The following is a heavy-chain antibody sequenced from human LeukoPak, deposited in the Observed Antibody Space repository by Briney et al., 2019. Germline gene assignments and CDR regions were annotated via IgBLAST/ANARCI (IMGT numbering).Heavy chain of an antibody. CDR3: AKGWEFRVVIPAAVS. CDR1: GFIFSSYA. V-gene: IGHV3-23*01. J-gene: IGHJ5*02. Sequence: LPGGSLRPSCEGSGFIFSSYAMTWVRQAPGKGLQWVSSISGSGESTYYADSMKGRFTISRDNSKNTLSLQMNSLRAEDTAVYFCAKGWEFRVVIPAAVSWGQGTLVTVSS. CDR2: ISGSGEST. D-gene: IGHD3-3*01.